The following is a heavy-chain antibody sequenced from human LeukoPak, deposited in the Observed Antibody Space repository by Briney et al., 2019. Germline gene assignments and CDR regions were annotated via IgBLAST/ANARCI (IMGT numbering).Heavy chain of an antibody. V-gene: IGHV1-69*13. CDR2: IIPIFGTA. Sequence: SVKVSCKASGGTFSSYAIRWVRQAPGQGLEWMGGIIPIFGTANYAQKFQGRVTITADESTSTAYMELSSLRSEDTAVYYCATHLGYCSSTSCFSENWFDPWGQGTLVTVSS. CDR3: ATHLGYCSSTSCFSENWFDP. CDR1: GGTFSSYA. J-gene: IGHJ5*02. D-gene: IGHD2-2*01.